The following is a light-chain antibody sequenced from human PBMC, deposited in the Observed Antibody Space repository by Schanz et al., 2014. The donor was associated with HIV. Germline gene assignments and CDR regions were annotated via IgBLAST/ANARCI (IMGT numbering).Light chain of an antibody. CDR2: TNT. J-gene: IGLJ7*01. V-gene: IGLV1-40*01. Sequence: QSVLTQPPSVSGAPGQRVTVSCTGSSSNIGAGYAVHWYQQLPGTAPKLLIYTNTNRPSGVPDRFSGSKSGTSASLAITGLQSEDEADYYCAAWDVLLNGPVFGGGTQLTVL. CDR1: SSNIGAGYA. CDR3: AAWDVLLNGPV.